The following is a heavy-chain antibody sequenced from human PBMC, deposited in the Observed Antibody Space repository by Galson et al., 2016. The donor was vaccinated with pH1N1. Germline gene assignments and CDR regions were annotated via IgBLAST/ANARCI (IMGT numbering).Heavy chain of an antibody. CDR1: EFSFGSHW. J-gene: IGHJ4*02. D-gene: IGHD5-18*01. CDR3: ARKYSGLDY. Sequence: SLRLSCAASEFSFGSHWMTWVRQAAGKGLEWVANINQDGNGKYYVDSVKGRFTISRDNAQNSLYLQIDNLRVDDTAVYYCARKYSGLDYWGQGTLVTVSS. V-gene: IGHV3-7*04. CDR2: INQDGNGK.